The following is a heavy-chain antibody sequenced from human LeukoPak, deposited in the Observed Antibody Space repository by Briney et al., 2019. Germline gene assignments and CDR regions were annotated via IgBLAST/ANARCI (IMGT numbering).Heavy chain of an antibody. CDR2: ISSSGSTI. CDR1: GFTFSSYE. Sequence: GGSLRLSCAASGFTFSSYEMNWVRQAPGKGLEWVSYISSSGSTIYYADSVKGRFTISRDNAKNSLYLQMNSLRAEDTAVYYCAKRASTGTTAFDIWGQGTMVTVSS. D-gene: IGHD1-7*01. J-gene: IGHJ3*02. CDR3: AKRASTGTTAFDI. V-gene: IGHV3-48*03.